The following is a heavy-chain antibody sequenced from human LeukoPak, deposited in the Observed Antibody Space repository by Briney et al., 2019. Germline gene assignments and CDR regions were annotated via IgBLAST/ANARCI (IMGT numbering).Heavy chain of an antibody. CDR3: ANNWAGDSGY. V-gene: IGHV1-2*02. D-gene: IGHD4-17*01. CDR1: GYTFIGYY. J-gene: IGHJ4*02. CDR2: INPNSGDT. Sequence: ASVKVSCKASGYTFIGYYIHWVLQAPGQGLEWMGWINPNSGDTKYAQKFQGRVTMTRDTSISTAYMELSRLRSDDTAIYYCANNWAGDSGYWGQGTLVTVSS.